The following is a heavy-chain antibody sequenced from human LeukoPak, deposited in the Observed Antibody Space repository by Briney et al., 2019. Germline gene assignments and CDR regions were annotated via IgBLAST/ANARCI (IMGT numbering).Heavy chain of an antibody. V-gene: IGHV3-11*04. CDR3: ARADCSSTSCYELDY. CDR1: GFTFSDYY. D-gene: IGHD2-2*01. J-gene: IGHJ4*02. Sequence: GGSLRLSCAGSGFTFSDYYMSWIRQAPGKGLEWVSYISSSDSTIKYTDSVKGRFTISRDNAKNSLFLQMHSLRADDTAVYYRARADCSSTSCYELDYWGQGTLVTVSS. CDR2: ISSSDSTI.